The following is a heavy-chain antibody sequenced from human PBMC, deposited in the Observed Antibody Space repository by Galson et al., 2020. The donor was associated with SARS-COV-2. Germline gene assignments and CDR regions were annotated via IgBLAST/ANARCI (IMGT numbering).Heavy chain of an antibody. D-gene: IGHD4-4*01. CDR3: AREFYNNPGDY. V-gene: IGHV3-30*04. Sequence: GGSLRLSCAASGFTFSSYAMHWVRQAPGKGLEWVAVTAYDGSNKHYADPVKGRFTISRDNSKNTLYLQMNSLRAEDTAVYYCAREFYNNPGDYWGQGTLVTVSS. CDR1: GFTFSSYA. CDR2: TAYDGSNK. J-gene: IGHJ4*02.